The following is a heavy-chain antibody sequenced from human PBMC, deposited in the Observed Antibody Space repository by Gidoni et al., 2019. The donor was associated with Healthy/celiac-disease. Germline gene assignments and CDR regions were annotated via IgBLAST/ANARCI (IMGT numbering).Heavy chain of an antibody. CDR3: ARESRGWYGDYFDY. J-gene: IGHJ4*02. D-gene: IGHD6-19*01. CDR2: IYYSGST. V-gene: IGHV4-59*01. Sequence: QVQLQESGPGLVKPSETLSLTCTVSGGSISSYYWRWLRQPPGKGLEWIGYIYYSGSTNYNPSLKSRVTISVDTSNNQFSLKLSSVTAADTAVYYCARESRGWYGDYFDYWGQGTLVTVSS. CDR1: GGSISSYY.